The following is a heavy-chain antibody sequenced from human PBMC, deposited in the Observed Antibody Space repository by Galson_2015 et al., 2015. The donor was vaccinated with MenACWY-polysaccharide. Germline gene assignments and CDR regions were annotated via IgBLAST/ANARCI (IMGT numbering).Heavy chain of an antibody. V-gene: IGHV3-48*02. CDR3: ARDSGIAGADDY. D-gene: IGHD6-13*01. J-gene: IGHJ4*02. CDR2: INGGSSTI. Sequence: SLRLSCAASGFTFSTYRMTWVRQAPGKGLEWVSYINGGSSTIYYADSVKGRFTISRDNAKNSPYLQMNSLRDDDTAVYYCARDSGIAGADDYWGQGTLVTVSS. CDR1: GFTFSTYR.